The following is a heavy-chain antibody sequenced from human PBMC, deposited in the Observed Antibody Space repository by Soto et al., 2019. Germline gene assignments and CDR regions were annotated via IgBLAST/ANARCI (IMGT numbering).Heavy chain of an antibody. J-gene: IGHJ4*02. V-gene: IGHV4-30-4*01. CDR2: IYHSGST. D-gene: IGHD3-22*01. CDR3: ARDPIFYYASSGYGGSYFDY. CDR1: GASVTSDDYY. Sequence: SETLSLTCAVSGASVTSDDYYWSWIRQPPGKGLEWIGYIYHSGSTYYNPSLKSRVSISIDTSQNQFSLKPTSLTAADTAVYYCARDPIFYYASSGYGGSYFDYWGQGSRVTVPQ.